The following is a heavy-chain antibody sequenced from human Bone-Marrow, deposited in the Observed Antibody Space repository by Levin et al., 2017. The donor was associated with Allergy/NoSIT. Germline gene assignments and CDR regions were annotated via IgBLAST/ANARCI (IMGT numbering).Heavy chain of an antibody. CDR3: AKASCSSASCYRMDV. CDR2: ISGSGGST. J-gene: IGHJ6*02. V-gene: IGHV3-23*01. Sequence: GGSLRLSCAASGLTFSSYAMSWVRQAPGKGLEWVSSISGSGGSTYYADSVKGRFSISRDNSKNTLCLQMNSLRAEDTAVYYCAKASCSSASCYRMDVWGQGATVTVSS. D-gene: IGHD2-2*01. CDR1: GLTFSSYA.